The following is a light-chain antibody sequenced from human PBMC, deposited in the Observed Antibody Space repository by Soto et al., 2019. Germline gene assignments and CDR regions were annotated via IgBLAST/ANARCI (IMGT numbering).Light chain of an antibody. CDR3: QQLNSYPIT. J-gene: IGKJ5*01. V-gene: IGKV1-9*01. CDR1: QGISSY. CDR2: GAS. Sequence: DIQLTQSPSFLSASVGDSVTITCRASQGISSYLAWYQQKPGKAPKLLIYGASTLQSGVPSRFGGSGSGTELTLTTSGLQPEAFATYYGQQLNSYPITFGQGTRLEIK.